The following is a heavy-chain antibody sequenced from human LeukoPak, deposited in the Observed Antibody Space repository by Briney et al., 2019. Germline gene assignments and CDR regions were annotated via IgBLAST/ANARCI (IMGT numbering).Heavy chain of an antibody. CDR3: VRGPGEYYYYMDV. CDR1: GGSISSSSYY. V-gene: IGHV4-39*07. CDR2: IYYSGST. D-gene: IGHD7-27*01. Sequence: SETLSLTCTVSGGSISSSSYYWGWIRQPPGKGLEWSGSIYYSGSTYYNPSLKSRVTISVDTSKNQFSLKLSSVTAADTAVYYSVRGPGEYYYYMDVWGKGTTVTVSS. J-gene: IGHJ6*03.